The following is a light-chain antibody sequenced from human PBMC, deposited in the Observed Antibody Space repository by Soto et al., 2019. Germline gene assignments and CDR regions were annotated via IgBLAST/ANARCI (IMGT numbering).Light chain of an antibody. CDR1: QSVGSN. CDR3: QQYGSSPYT. V-gene: IGKV3-20*01. Sequence: EIVMTQSPATLSVSPGERATLSCRASQSVGSNLAWYQQKPGQAPRLLIYGASGRATGIPDRFSGSGSGTDFTLTISRLEPEDFAVYYCQQYGSSPYTFGQGTKLEI. CDR2: GAS. J-gene: IGKJ2*01.